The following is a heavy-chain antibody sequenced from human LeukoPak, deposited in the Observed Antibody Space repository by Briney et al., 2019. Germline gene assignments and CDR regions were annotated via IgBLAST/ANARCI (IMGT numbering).Heavy chain of an antibody. J-gene: IGHJ6*02. CDR3: ARDEDFWSGSVNYYYGMDV. CDR2: ISSSSSYI. D-gene: IGHD3-3*01. CDR1: GFTFSSYS. Sequence: GGSLRLSCAASGFTFSSYSMNWVRQAPGKGLEWVSSISSSSSYIYYADSVKGRFTISRDNAKNSLYLQMNSLRAEDTAVYYRARDEDFWSGSVNYYYGMDVWGQGTTVTVSS. V-gene: IGHV3-21*01.